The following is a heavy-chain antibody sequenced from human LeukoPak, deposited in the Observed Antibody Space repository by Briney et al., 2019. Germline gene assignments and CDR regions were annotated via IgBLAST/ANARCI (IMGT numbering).Heavy chain of an antibody. V-gene: IGHV4-30-2*01. Sequence: SQTLSLTCAVSGGSISSGGSSWSWVRQPPGKGLEWIGYIYHSGSTYYNPSLKSRVTISVDRSKNQFSLKLSSVTAADTAVYYCARGHYSGSTRYYFDYWGQGTLVTVSS. J-gene: IGHJ4*02. D-gene: IGHD1-26*01. CDR2: IYHSGST. CDR3: ARGHYSGSTRYYFDY. CDR1: GGSISSGGSS.